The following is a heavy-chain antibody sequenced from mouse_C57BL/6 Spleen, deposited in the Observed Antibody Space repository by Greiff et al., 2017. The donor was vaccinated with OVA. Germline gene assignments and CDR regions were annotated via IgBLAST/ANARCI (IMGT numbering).Heavy chain of an antibody. CDR1: GYSFTGYY. CDR3: ARSGYLYYFDY. V-gene: IGHV1-42*01. CDR2: INPSTGGT. Sequence: EVQLQQSGPELVKPGASVKISCKASGYSFTGYYMNWVKQSPEKSLEWIGEINPSTGGTTYNQKFKAKATLTVDKSSSTAYMQLKSLTSEDSAVYYCARSGYLYYFDYWGQGTTLTDSS. D-gene: IGHD3-2*02. J-gene: IGHJ2*01.